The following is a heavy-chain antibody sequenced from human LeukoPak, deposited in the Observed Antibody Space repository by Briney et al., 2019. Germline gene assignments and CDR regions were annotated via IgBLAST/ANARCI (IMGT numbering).Heavy chain of an antibody. D-gene: IGHD6-19*01. J-gene: IGHJ6*03. Sequence: ASVKISCKASGCTFTDYYMHWVQQAPGKGLEWMGRVDPEDGETIYAEKFQGRVTITADTSTDTAYMELSSLRSEDTAVYYCATEHVYSSDWYYYYYMDVWGKGTTVTVSS. CDR3: ATEHVYSSDWYYYYYMDV. CDR2: VDPEDGET. V-gene: IGHV1-69-2*01. CDR1: GCTFTDYY.